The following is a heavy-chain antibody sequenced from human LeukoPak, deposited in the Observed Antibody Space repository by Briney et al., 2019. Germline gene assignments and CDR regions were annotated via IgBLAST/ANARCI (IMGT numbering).Heavy chain of an antibody. D-gene: IGHD4-11*01. V-gene: IGHV3-48*04. Sequence: GGSLRLSCAASGFSFSRYWMSWVRQAPGKGLEWVSYISSSGSTIYYADSVKGRFTISRDNAKNSLYLQMNSLRAEDTAVYYCANPPTVTSFDHWGQGTLVTVSS. J-gene: IGHJ4*02. CDR2: ISSSGSTI. CDR3: ANPPTVTSFDH. CDR1: GFSFSRYW.